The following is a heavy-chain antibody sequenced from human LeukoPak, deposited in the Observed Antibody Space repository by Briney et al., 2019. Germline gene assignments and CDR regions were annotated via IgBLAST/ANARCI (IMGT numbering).Heavy chain of an antibody. V-gene: IGHV1-18*01. CDR1: GYTFTHYG. J-gene: IGHJ4*02. CDR3: ARGDDGDNPDY. Sequence: ASVKVSCKGSGYTFTHYGINWVRQAPGHGVEWMGCISGYNGNTNYAQKLQGRVTMTTDTSTTTAYMELRSLRSDDTDKYYCARGDDGDNPDYWGQGTLVTVSS. D-gene: IGHD4-23*01. CDR2: ISGYNGNT.